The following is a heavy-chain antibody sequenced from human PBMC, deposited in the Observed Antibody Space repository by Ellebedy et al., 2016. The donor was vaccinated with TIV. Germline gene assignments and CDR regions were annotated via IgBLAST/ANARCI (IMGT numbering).Heavy chain of an antibody. Sequence: PGGSLRLSCAASGFTFGDYYMNWIRQAPGKGLEWVSCISSSGDNMYYTDSVKGRFTISRDNAKNSLFLQMNSLRADDTAVYYCAREMAASRDFDYWGQGTLVTVSS. D-gene: IGHD5-24*01. CDR3: AREMAASRDFDY. CDR1: GFTFGDYY. V-gene: IGHV3-11*01. CDR2: ISSSGDNM. J-gene: IGHJ4*02.